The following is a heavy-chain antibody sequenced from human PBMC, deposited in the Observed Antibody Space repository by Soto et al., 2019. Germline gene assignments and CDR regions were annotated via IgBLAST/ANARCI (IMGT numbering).Heavy chain of an antibody. CDR3: ARLDYDILTGDQYYFDY. CDR2: IYYSGST. V-gene: IGHV4-39*01. D-gene: IGHD3-9*01. CDR1: GGSISSSSYY. Sequence: PSETLSLTCTVSGGSISSSSYYWGWIRQPPGKGLEWIGSIYYSGSTYYNPSLKSRVTISVDTSKNQFSLKLSSVTAADTAVYYCARLDYDILTGDQYYFDYWGQGTLVTVS. J-gene: IGHJ4*02.